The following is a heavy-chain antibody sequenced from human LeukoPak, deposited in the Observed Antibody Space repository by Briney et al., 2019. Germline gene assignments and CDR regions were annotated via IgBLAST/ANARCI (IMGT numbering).Heavy chain of an antibody. CDR2: IYYSGST. CDR3: ARVSPDYHLY. V-gene: IGHV4-4*02. D-gene: IGHD4-11*01. J-gene: IGHJ4*02. CDR1: GGSIGSSNW. Sequence: PSETLSLTCAVSGGSIGSSNWWSWVRQPPGKGLEWIGSIYYSGSTYYNPSLKSRVTISVDTSKNQFSLKLSSVTAADTAVYYCARVSPDYHLYWGQGTLVTVSS.